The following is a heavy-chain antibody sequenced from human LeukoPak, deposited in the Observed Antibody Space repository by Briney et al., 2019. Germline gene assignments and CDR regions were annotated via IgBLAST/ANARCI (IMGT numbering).Heavy chain of an antibody. D-gene: IGHD4-17*01. Sequence: SVKVSCKASGYTFTSYGISWVRQAPGQGLEWMGKIIPILGMAHYAQKFQGRVTITADKSTSTAYMELSSLRSEDTAVYYCVREVGYGDYVSTNNWFDPWGQGTLVIVSS. CDR1: GYTFTSYG. CDR2: IIPILGMA. V-gene: IGHV1-69*04. J-gene: IGHJ5*02. CDR3: VREVGYGDYVSTNNWFDP.